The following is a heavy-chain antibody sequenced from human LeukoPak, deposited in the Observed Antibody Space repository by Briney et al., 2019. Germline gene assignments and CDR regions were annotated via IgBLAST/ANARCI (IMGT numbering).Heavy chain of an antibody. D-gene: IGHD2-2*01. V-gene: IGHV1-2*02. CDR3: ASSCSSTSCPLYYYYYMDV. Sequence: ASVKVSCKASEYTFTTYAMNWVRQAPGQGLEWMGWINPNSGGTNYAQKFQGRVTMTRDTSISTAYMELSRLRSDDTALYYCASSCSSTSCPLYYYYYMDVWGKGTTVTVSS. CDR1: EYTFTTYA. CDR2: INPNSGGT. J-gene: IGHJ6*03.